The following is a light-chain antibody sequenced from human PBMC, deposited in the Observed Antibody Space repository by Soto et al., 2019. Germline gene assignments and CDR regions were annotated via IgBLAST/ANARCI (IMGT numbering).Light chain of an antibody. CDR2: AAS. V-gene: IGKV1-27*01. CDR1: QAIGNY. CDR3: QKYNGVPLT. Sequence: DIQVTQFPSSLSASVGDRITITCRASQAIGNYLAWYQQKPGKVPKLLIYAASTLQPGVPSRFSGSRSGTDFPLTVSSLQPEDVATYFCQKYNGVPLTFGPGTKVEIK. J-gene: IGKJ3*01.